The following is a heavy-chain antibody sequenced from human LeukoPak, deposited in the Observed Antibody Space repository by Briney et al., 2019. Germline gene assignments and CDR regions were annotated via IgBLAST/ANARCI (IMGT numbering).Heavy chain of an antibody. J-gene: IGHJ4*02. CDR2: INWNGDST. V-gene: IGHV3-23*01. Sequence: GGSLRLSCAASGFTFSSYAMSWVRQAPGKGLEWVSGINWNGDSTGYADSVKGRFTISRDNSKNTLSLQMNSLRAEDTAVYYCAQDATDFDSSGQTYFDNWGQGTLVTVSS. CDR1: GFTFSSYA. D-gene: IGHD3-22*01. CDR3: AQDATDFDSSGQTYFDN.